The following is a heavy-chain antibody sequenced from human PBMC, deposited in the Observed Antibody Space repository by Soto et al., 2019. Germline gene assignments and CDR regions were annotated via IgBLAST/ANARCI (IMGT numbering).Heavy chain of an antibody. CDR1: GGTFSSYT. J-gene: IGHJ4*02. CDR3: AGLLWFGDTPNDY. D-gene: IGHD3-10*01. Sequence: QVQLVQSGAEVKKPGSSVKVSCKASGGTFSSYTISWVRQAPGQGLEWMGRIIPILGIANYAQKFQGRVTINAAKSTSTAYMELSSLRSEATAVYYCAGLLWFGDTPNDYWGQGTLVTVSS. CDR2: IIPILGIA. V-gene: IGHV1-69*02.